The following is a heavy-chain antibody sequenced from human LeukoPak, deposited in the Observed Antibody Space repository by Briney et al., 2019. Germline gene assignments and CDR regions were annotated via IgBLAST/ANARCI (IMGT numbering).Heavy chain of an antibody. CDR2: IYYSGST. V-gene: IGHV4-59*01. J-gene: IGHJ5*02. CDR1: GGSIGSYY. Sequence: PSETLSLTCTVSGGSIGSYYWSWIRQPPGKGLEWIGYIYYSGSTNYNPSLKSRVTISVDTSKNQFSLKLSSVAAADTAVYYCARAYSSGWYWFDPWGQGTLVTVSS. D-gene: IGHD6-19*01. CDR3: ARAYSSGWYWFDP.